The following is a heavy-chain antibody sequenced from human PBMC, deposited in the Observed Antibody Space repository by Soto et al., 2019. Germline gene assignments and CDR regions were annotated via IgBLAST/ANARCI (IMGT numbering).Heavy chain of an antibody. J-gene: IGHJ4*02. D-gene: IGHD2-15*01. CDR2: ISSSSSTI. CDR1: GFTFSSYS. CDR3: AAVYCSGGSCYHRGWHFEY. V-gene: IGHV3-48*01. Sequence: GGSLRLSCAASGFTFSSYSINWVRQAPGKGLEWVSYISSSSSTIYYADSVKGRFTISRDNAKNSLYLQMNSLSAEDTALYYCAAVYCSGGSCYHRGWHFEYWGQGTLVTVSS.